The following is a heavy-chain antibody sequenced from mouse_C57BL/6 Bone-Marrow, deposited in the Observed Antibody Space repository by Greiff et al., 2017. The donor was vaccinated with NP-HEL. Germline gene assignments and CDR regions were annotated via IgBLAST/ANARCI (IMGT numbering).Heavy chain of an antibody. J-gene: IGHJ2*01. CDR3: AREDALYYFDY. D-gene: IGHD6-1*01. CDR1: GYTFTSYW. Sequence: QVHVKQPGAELVMPGASVQLSCKASGYTFTSYWMHWVKQRPGQGLEWIGEIDPSDSYTNYQQKFKGKSTLTVDTSSSTAYMQLSSLTSEDSAVYYCAREDALYYFDYWGQGTTLTVSA. CDR2: IDPSDSYT. V-gene: IGHV1-69*01.